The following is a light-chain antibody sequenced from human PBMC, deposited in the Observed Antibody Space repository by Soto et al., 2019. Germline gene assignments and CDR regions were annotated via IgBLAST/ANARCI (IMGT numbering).Light chain of an antibody. CDR3: SSYTSSSTLLYV. V-gene: IGLV2-14*01. CDR2: DVS. Sequence: QSXLTQPASVXGSXXXPXXXXXXGTSSDVGGYNYVSWYQQHPGKAPKLMIYDVSNRPSGVSNRFSGSKSGNTASLTISGLQAEDEADYYCSSYTSSSTLLYVFGTGTKVTVL. CDR1: SSDVGGYNY. J-gene: IGLJ1*01.